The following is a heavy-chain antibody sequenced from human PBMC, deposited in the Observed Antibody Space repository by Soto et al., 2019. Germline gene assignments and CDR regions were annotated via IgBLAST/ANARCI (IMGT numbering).Heavy chain of an antibody. CDR3: ARDLGWPAARFDP. CDR1: GFTFRNHG. Sequence: VGSLRLSCAASGFTFRNHGMHWVRLAPGKGLQWVAVIWYDGSEKYYADSVKGRFTISRDNSKNILYLQMNSLRGEDTAVYYCARDLGWPAARFDPWGQGTLVTVSS. D-gene: IGHD2-2*01. J-gene: IGHJ5*02. V-gene: IGHV3-33*01. CDR2: IWYDGSEK.